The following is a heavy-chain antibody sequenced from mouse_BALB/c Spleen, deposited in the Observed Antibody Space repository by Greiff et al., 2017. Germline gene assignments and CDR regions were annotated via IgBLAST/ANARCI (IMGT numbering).Heavy chain of an antibody. D-gene: IGHD2-4*01. CDR1: GFTFSSFR. CDR3: ARASYDYGEGPYYYAMDY. CDR2: ISSGSSTI. V-gene: IGHV5-17*02. J-gene: IGHJ4*01. Sequence: EVMLVESGGGLVQPGGSRKLSCAASGFTFSSFRMHWVRQAPEKGLEWVAYISSGSSTIYYADTVKGRFTISRDNPKNTLFLQMTSLRSEDTAMFYCARASYDYGEGPYYYAMDYWGQGTSVTVSS.